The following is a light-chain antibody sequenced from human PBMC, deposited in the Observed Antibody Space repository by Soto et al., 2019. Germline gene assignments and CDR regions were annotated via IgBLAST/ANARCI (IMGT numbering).Light chain of an antibody. V-gene: IGKV3-20*01. J-gene: IGKJ2*01. CDR2: GSS. Sequence: EVVLTQSPGTLSLSPGERATLSCRASQSVSNNYFAWYQQKPGQAPRLLIFGSSDRATGIRDRFSGSGSGTDCTLTVSRLEHEDFGVYDCQQYGSSPPYTFGQGTKLEIK. CDR3: QQYGSSPPYT. CDR1: QSVSNNY.